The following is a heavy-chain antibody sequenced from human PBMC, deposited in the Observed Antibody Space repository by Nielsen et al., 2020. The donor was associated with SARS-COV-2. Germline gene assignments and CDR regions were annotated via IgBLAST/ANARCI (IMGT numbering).Heavy chain of an antibody. V-gene: IGHV3-15*05. CDR1: GFTFSNTW. CDR2: IKSKTDGGTT. CDR3: ATRGNDY. J-gene: IGHJ4*02. D-gene: IGHD3-16*01. Sequence: GESLKISCTASGFTFSNTWMTWVRQAPGKGLEWVGRIKSKTDGGTTDYAGPVKDRFSISRDDSRNTLYLQMNSLKTEDTAVYYCATRGNDYWGQGILVTVSS.